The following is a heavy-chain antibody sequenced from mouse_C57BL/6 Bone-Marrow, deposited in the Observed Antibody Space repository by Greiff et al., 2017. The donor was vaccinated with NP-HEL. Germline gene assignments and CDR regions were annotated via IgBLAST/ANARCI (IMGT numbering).Heavy chain of an antibody. CDR3: ARWGDYPFDY. D-gene: IGHD2-4*01. Sequence: VQLQQSGAELVRPGTSVKMSCKASGYTFTNYWIGWAKQRPGHGLEWIGDIYPGGGYTNYNEKFKGKATLTADKSSSTAYMQFSSLTSEDSAIYYCARWGDYPFDYWGQGTTLTVSS. J-gene: IGHJ2*01. CDR1: GYTFTNYW. V-gene: IGHV1-63*01. CDR2: IYPGGGYT.